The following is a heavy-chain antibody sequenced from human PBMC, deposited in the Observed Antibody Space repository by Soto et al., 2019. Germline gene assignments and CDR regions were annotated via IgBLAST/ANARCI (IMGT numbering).Heavy chain of an antibody. CDR2: IYSGGST. CDR1: GFTVSSNY. CDR3: ARDNFYLDAFDI. Sequence: GGSLRLSCAASGFTVSSNYMSWVRQAPGKGLEWVSVIYSGGSTYYADSVKGRFTISRDNSKNTLYLQMNSLRAEDTAVYYCARDNFYLDAFDIWGQGTMVTVSS. V-gene: IGHV3-66*01. J-gene: IGHJ3*02. D-gene: IGHD1-20*01.